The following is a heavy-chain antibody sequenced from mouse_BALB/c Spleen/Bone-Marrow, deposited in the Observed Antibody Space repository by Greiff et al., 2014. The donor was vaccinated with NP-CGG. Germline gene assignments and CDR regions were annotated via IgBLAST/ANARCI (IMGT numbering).Heavy chain of an antibody. Sequence: QVQLQQSGPQLVRPGASVKISCKASGYSFTSYWMHWVKQRPGQGLEWIGMIDPSDSETRLNQKFKDKATLTVDKSSSTAYMQLSSPTSEDSAVYDCARGDDGYYGDYWGQGTTLTVSS. J-gene: IGHJ2*01. D-gene: IGHD2-3*01. CDR3: ARGDDGYYGDY. V-gene: IGHV1S127*01. CDR1: GYSFTSYW. CDR2: IDPSDSET.